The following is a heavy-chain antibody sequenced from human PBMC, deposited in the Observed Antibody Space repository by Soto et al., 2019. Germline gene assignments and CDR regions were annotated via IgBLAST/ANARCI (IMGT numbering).Heavy chain of an antibody. Sequence: SETLSLTCPVSGGTISSGGYYWSWIRQHPGKGLEWIGYIYYSGSTYYNPSLKSRVTISVDTSKNQFSLKLSSVTAADTAVYYCARGPLLGTWSSFDYWGQGTLVPVSS. CDR1: GGTISSGGYY. J-gene: IGHJ4*02. D-gene: IGHD2-21*01. CDR2: IYYSGST. CDR3: ARGPLLGTWSSFDY. V-gene: IGHV4-31*03.